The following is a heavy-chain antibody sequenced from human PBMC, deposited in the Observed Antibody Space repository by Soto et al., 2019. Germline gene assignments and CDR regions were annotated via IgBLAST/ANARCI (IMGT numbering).Heavy chain of an antibody. J-gene: IGHJ6*02. V-gene: IGHV3-23*01. CDR3: AKGLRYFDWLPTEYYYGMDV. Sequence: GGSLRLSCAASGFTFSSYAMSWVRQAPGKGLEWVSAISGSGGSTYYADSVKGRFTISRDNSKNTLYLQMNSLRAEDTAVYYCAKGLRYFDWLPTEYYYGMDVWGQGTTVTVSS. D-gene: IGHD3-9*01. CDR2: ISGSGGST. CDR1: GFTFSSYA.